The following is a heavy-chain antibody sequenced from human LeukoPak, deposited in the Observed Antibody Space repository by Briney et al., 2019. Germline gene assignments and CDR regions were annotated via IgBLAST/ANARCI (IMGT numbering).Heavy chain of an antibody. Sequence: SETLSLTCAVYGGSFSGYYWSWIRQPSGKGLEWIGQINHGGSTNYNPSLKSRVTISLGTSNNHFSLKLSSVTAADKAVYFCALYESSGYYYSYWGQGTLVTVSS. D-gene: IGHD3-22*01. CDR2: INHGGST. CDR3: ALYESSGYYYSY. CDR1: GGSFSGYY. V-gene: IGHV4-34*01. J-gene: IGHJ4*02.